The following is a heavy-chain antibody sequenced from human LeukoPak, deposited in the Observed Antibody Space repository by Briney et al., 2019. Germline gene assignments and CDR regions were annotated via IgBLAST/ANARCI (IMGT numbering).Heavy chain of an antibody. V-gene: IGHV1-24*01. CDR1: RYTPTELS. Sequence: ASVRDSPMVSRYTPTELSIRWVREAPGKGLEWMGGFDPEDGETIYTQKFQGRVTMREDTSTDTAYMELSSLRSEDTAVYYCATSGSGRREGSQHWGQGTLVAVSS. D-gene: IGHD6-19*01. J-gene: IGHJ1*01. CDR3: ATSGSGRREGSQH. CDR2: FDPEDGET.